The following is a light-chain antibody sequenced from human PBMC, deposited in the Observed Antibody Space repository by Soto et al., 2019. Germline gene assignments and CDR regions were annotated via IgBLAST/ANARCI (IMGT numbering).Light chain of an antibody. Sequence: QSVLTQPASVSGSPGQSITISCTGTSGDVDAFDYVSWYQQHPGKAPKLMIFEASDRPSGVSDRFSGSKSGSTASLTISGLQAEDEADYFCTSFTSSSTQVFGTGTKVTVL. CDR2: EAS. CDR1: SGDVDAFDY. V-gene: IGLV2-14*01. CDR3: TSFTSSSTQV. J-gene: IGLJ1*01.